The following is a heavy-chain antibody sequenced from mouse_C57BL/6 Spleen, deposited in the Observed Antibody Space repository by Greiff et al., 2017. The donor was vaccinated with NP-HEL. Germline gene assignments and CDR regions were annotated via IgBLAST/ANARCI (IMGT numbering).Heavy chain of an antibody. V-gene: IGHV1-61*01. J-gene: IGHJ3*01. CDR3: ARRDLRGGAY. Sequence: QVQLQQPGAELVRPGSSVKLSCKASGYTFTSYWMDWVKQRPGQGLEWIGNIYPSDSETHYNQKFKDKATLTVDKSSSTAYMQLSSLTSEGSAFYYCARRDLRGGAYWGQGTLVTVSA. D-gene: IGHD1-1*01. CDR1: GYTFTSYW. CDR2: IYPSDSET.